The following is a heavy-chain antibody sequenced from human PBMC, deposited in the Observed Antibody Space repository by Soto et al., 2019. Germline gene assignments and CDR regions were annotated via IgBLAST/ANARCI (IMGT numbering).Heavy chain of an antibody. CDR3: ARSYLGSYYFDY. CDR2: VIPIFGTA. Sequence: ASVKVSCKASGGTFSSYAISWVRQAPGQGLEWMGGVIPIFGTANYAQKFQGRVTITADESTSTAYMELSSLRSEDTAVYYCARSYLGSYYFDYWGQGTLVTVSS. V-gene: IGHV1-69*13. J-gene: IGHJ4*02. D-gene: IGHD1-26*01. CDR1: GGTFSSYA.